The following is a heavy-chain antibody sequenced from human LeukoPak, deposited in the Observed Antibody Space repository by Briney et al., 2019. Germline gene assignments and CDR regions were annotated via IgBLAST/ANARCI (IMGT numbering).Heavy chain of an antibody. V-gene: IGHV4-34*01. D-gene: IGHD2/OR15-2a*01. J-gene: IGHJ5*02. CDR2: INHSGIT. CDR1: GGSFSSYY. Sequence: SETLSLTCAVYGGSFSSYYWNWIRQPPGKGLEWIGEINHSGITNYNPSLNSRVTISVDTSKNQLSLKLSSVPAADTAVYYCARGRQILRRNWFDPWGQGTLVYVSS. CDR3: ARGRQILRRNWFDP.